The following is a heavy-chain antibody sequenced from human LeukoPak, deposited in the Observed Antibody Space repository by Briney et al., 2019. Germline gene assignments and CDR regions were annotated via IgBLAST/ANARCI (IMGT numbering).Heavy chain of an antibody. J-gene: IGHJ3*02. CDR3: ARPLATVGKKDAFDI. Sequence: SQTLSLTCTVSGGSISSGSYYWGWIRQPPGRGLEWIGSIYHSGSTYYNPSLKSRVTISGDTSKNQFSLKLSSVTAADTAVYYCARPLATVGKKDAFDIWGQGTMVTVSS. D-gene: IGHD4-23*01. CDR1: GGSISSGSYY. CDR2: IYHSGST. V-gene: IGHV4-39*07.